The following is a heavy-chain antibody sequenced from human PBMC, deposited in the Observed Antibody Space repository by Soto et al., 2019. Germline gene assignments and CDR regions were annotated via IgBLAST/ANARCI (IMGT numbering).Heavy chain of an antibody. CDR3: ARDGGEYDYIWGSYRLYYFDY. CDR1: GFTFSSYW. Sequence: EVQLVESGGGLVQPGGSLRLSCAASGFTFSSYWMSWVRQAPGKGLEWVANIKQDGSEKYYVDSVKGRFTISRDNAKNSLYLQMNSLRAEDTAVYYCARDGGEYDYIWGSYRLYYFDYWGQGTLVTVSS. V-gene: IGHV3-7*01. D-gene: IGHD3-16*02. J-gene: IGHJ4*02. CDR2: IKQDGSEK.